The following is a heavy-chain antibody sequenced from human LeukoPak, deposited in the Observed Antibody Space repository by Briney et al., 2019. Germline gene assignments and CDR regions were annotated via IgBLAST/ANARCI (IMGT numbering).Heavy chain of an antibody. D-gene: IGHD5-18*01. CDR3: AKTTINRIQLWMYYFDY. CDR1: GGSISSYY. J-gene: IGHJ4*02. Sequence: SETLSLTCSVSGGSISSYYWSWIRQPPGKGLEWIGRIYSSGTTNYNPSLKSRVTMSVDTSKNQFSLKLSSVTAADTAVYYCAKTTINRIQLWMYYFDYWGQGTLVTVSS. V-gene: IGHV4-4*07. CDR2: IYSSGTT.